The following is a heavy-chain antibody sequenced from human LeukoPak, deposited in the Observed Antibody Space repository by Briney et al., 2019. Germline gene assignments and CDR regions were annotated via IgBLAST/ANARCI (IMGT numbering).Heavy chain of an antibody. D-gene: IGHD3-10*01. CDR3: ARSRFYGSDWFDP. CDR1: GFTFSSYW. J-gene: IGHJ5*02. CDR2: IKQDGSEK. Sequence: GGSLRLSCAASGFTFSSYWMSWVRQAPGKGLEWVANIKQDGSEKYYVDSVKGRFTISRDNAKNSLYLQMNSLRAEDTAVYYCARSRFYGSDWFDPWGQGTLVTVSS. V-gene: IGHV3-7*01.